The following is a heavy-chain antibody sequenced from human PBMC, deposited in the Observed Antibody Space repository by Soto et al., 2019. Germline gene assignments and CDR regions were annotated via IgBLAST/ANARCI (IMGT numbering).Heavy chain of an antibody. D-gene: IGHD6-6*01. CDR1: GFSFSSYA. Sequence: XVCLRLSCAACGFSFSSYAMSWVRQAPGKGLEWVSAISGSGGSTYYADSVKGRFTISRDNSKNTLYLQMNSLRAEDTAVYYCANAIEARPNYYYYGMDVCGQRTTVTVSS. CDR3: ANAIEARPNYYYYGMDV. V-gene: IGHV3-23*01. CDR2: ISGSGGST. J-gene: IGHJ6*02.